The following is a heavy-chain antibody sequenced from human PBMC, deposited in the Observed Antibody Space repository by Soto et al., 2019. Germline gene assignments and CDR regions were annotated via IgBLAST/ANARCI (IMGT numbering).Heavy chain of an antibody. J-gene: IGHJ4*02. D-gene: IGHD3-10*01. V-gene: IGHV4-4*02. Sequence: QVQLQESGPGLVKPSGTLSLICVVSGGSISSSNWWSWVRQSPGKGLEWIGEIYHSGSTSYNPSLKSRLTRSVDKSKNQFSLKLNSVTAADTAVYYCERAESTMADYWGQGTLVTVSS. CDR1: GGSISSSNW. CDR3: ERAESTMADY. CDR2: IYHSGST.